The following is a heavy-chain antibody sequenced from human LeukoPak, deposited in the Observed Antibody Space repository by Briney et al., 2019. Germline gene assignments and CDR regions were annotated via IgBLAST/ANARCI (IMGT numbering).Heavy chain of an antibody. CDR1: GGSISGYY. D-gene: IGHD3-9*01. J-gene: IGHJ5*02. CDR3: ARGVWDGLRYFGP. Sequence: SETLSLTCTVSGGSISGYYWSWIRQPAGKGLEWIGRIYSTGSTNYNPSLKSRVTMSVDTSKNQFSLKLSSVTAADTAVYYRARGVWDGLRYFGPWGQGTLVTVSS. CDR2: IYSTGST. V-gene: IGHV4-4*07.